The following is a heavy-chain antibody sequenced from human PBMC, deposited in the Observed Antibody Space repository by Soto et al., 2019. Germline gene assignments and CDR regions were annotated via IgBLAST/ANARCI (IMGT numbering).Heavy chain of an antibody. CDR2: ISYEGSNN. V-gene: IGHV3-30*03. Sequence: QVQLVESGGGVVQPGRSLRLSCGASGFTFNSHGMHWVRQAPGKGLEWVAVISYEGSNNFYAESVKGRFTISRDNSKNKLYLQMNSLRREDTDVYYCARGGEYPLLSCEYFYGMDVWGQVNTVNVSS. J-gene: IGHJ6*02. D-gene: IGHD2-2*01. CDR3: ARGGEYPLLSCEYFYGMDV. CDR1: GFTFNSHG.